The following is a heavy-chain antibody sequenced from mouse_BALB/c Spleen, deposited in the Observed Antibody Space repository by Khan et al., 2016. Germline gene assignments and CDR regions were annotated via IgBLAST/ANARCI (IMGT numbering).Heavy chain of an antibody. Sequence: EVQLQESGPDLVKPSQSLSLTCTVTGYSITSHYSWHWIRHFPGNKLEWMGYIHYSGSANYNPSLKSRISINLDTSKNQFFLHLNSVTTEDTATYYCARSTSGYWYYFDYWGQGTTLTVSS. CDR3: ARSTSGYWYYFDY. CDR1: GYSITSHYS. CDR2: IHYSGSA. D-gene: IGHD3-1*01. V-gene: IGHV3-1*02. J-gene: IGHJ2*01.